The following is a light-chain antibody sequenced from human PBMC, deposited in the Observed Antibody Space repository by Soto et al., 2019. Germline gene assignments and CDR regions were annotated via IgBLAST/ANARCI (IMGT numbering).Light chain of an antibody. CDR1: SSDVGGYNY. J-gene: IGLJ2*01. Sequence: QSALTQPPSASGSPGQSVTISCTGTSSDVGGYNYVSWYQQHPGKAPKLMIYEVNKRPSGVPDRFSGSKSGNTASLTVSGXXXXXXXXYYCSSHAGSNLVVFGGGTKVTVL. CDR3: SSHAGSNLVV. CDR2: EVN. V-gene: IGLV2-8*01.